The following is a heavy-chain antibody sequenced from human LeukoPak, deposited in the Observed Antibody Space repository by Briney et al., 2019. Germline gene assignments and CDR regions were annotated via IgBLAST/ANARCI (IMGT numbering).Heavy chain of an antibody. J-gene: IGHJ4*02. Sequence: GASVRVSCKVSGYTLTELSMHWVRQAPGKGREWMGGFDPEDGETIYAQKLQGRVTMTEDTSTDTAYMELSSLRSEDTAVYYCATDTQQLVLVYWGQGTLVTVSS. CDR3: ATDTQQLVLVY. D-gene: IGHD6-13*01. V-gene: IGHV1-24*01. CDR2: FDPEDGET. CDR1: GYTLTELS.